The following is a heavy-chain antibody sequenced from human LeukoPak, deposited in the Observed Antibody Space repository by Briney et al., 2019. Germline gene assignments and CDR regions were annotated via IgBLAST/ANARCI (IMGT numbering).Heavy chain of an antibody. J-gene: IGHJ4*02. V-gene: IGHV3-7*05. D-gene: IGHD5-12*01. Sequence: GGSLRLSCAASGFTFGSYWMSWVRQAPGKGLEWVANIKQDGSEKYYVDSVKGRFTISRDNAKNSLYLQMNSLRAEDTAVYYCARDSGLARPSDYWGQGTLVTVSS. CDR2: IKQDGSEK. CDR3: ARDSGLARPSDY. CDR1: GFTFGSYW.